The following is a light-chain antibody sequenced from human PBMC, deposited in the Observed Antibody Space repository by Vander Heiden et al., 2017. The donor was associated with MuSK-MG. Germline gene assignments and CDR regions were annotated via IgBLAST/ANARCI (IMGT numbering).Light chain of an antibody. CDR2: DVS. V-gene: IGLV2-11*01. Sequence: QSALTQPRSVSGSPGQSVTISCTGTSSDVGGYNYVYWYQQPPGKAPKLMIYDVSKRPAGVPDRFSGSKSGNTASLTISGLQAEDEADYYCCSYAGSYTGVFGTGTKVTVL. CDR3: CSYAGSYTGV. J-gene: IGLJ1*01. CDR1: SSDVGGYNY.